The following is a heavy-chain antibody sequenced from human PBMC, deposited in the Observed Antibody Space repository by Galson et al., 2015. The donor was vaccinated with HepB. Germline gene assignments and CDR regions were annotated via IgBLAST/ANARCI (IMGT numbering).Heavy chain of an antibody. CDR1: GFTFSSYA. J-gene: IGHJ3*02. Sequence: SLRLSCAASGFTFSSYAMHWVRQAPGKGLEWVAVISYDGSNKYYADSVKGRFTISRDNSKNTLYLQMNSLRAEDTAVYYCARDRGDSFADAFDIWGQGTMVTVSS. V-gene: IGHV3-30*04. D-gene: IGHD2-21*02. CDR3: ARDRGDSFADAFDI. CDR2: ISYDGSNK.